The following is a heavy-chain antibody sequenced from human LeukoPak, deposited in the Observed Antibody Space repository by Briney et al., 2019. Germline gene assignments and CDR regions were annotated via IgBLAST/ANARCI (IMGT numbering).Heavy chain of an antibody. J-gene: IGHJ6*02. D-gene: IGHD3-9*01. V-gene: IGHV1-8*01. CDR2: MNPNSGNT. CDR1: GYTFTSYD. CDR3: ASGYFDWLYYGMDV. Sequence: ASVKVSCKASGYTFTSYDINWVRQATGQGLEWMGWMNPNSGNTGYAQKFQGRATMTRNTSISTAYMELSSLRSEDTAVYYCASGYFDWLYYGMDVWGQGTTVTVSS.